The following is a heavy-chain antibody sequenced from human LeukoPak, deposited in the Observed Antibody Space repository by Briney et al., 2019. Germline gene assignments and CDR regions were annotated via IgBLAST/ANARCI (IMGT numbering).Heavy chain of an antibody. J-gene: IGHJ4*02. CDR3: ASSEGP. CDR1: GFTFSSYA. CDR2: ISSNGGST. Sequence: GGSLRLSCAASGFTFSSYAMHWVRQAPGKGLEYVSAISSNGGSTYHANSVKGRFTISRDNSKNTLYLQMGSLRAEDMAVYYCASSEGPWGQGTLVTVSS. V-gene: IGHV3-64*01.